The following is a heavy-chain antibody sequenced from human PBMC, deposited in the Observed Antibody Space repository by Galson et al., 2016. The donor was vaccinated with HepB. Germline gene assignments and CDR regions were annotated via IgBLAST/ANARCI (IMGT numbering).Heavy chain of an antibody. J-gene: IGHJ4*02. V-gene: IGHV1-3*01. CDR2: INAGNGDT. CDR1: GYTLTSYT. CDR3: ARELHYSDSSGYRSPGDY. Sequence: SVKVSCKASGYTLTSYTLHWVRQAPGQKLEWMGWINAGNGDTRYSRNFQARVTLTRDTSARTAYVELSSLRSEDTAVYYCARELHYSDSSGYRSPGDYWGQGTLVTVSS. D-gene: IGHD3-22*01.